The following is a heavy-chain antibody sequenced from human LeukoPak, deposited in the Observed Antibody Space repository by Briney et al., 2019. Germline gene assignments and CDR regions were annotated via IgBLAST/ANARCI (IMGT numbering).Heavy chain of an antibody. V-gene: IGHV6-1*01. CDR2: TYYRSKWYN. D-gene: IGHD4-17*01. Sequence: SQTLSLTCAISGDSVSSNSAAWNWIRQPPSRGLEWLGRTYYRSKWYNDYAVSVKSRITINPDTSKNQFSLQLNSVTPEDTAVYYCARGPPTTVFLNNWFDPWGQGTLVTVSS. CDR1: GDSVSSNSAA. CDR3: ARGPPTTVFLNNWFDP. J-gene: IGHJ5*02.